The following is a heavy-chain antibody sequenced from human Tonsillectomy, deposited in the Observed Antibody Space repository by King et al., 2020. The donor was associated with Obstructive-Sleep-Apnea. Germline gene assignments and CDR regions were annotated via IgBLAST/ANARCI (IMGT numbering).Heavy chain of an antibody. Sequence: QLVQSGGGLVQRGGSLRLSCAASGFTFSSNAMSWVRQAPGKGPEWGSAISGSGGYTYYADSGKGRFTISRDNSKNTLYLQMNSLRAEDTAIYYCAKEIPVDTNFDYWGQGTLVTVSS. V-gene: IGHV3-23*04. CDR1: GFTFSSNA. D-gene: IGHD5-18*01. CDR3: AKEIPVDTNFDY. CDR2: ISGSGGYT. J-gene: IGHJ4*02.